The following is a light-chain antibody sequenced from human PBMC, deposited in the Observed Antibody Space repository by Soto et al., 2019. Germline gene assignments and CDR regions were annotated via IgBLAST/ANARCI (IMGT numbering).Light chain of an antibody. CDR3: QQYGNWPPWT. J-gene: IGKJ1*01. CDR1: QSLSDN. Sequence: IVMTQSPDILAVSPGETVTLSCRASQSLSDNLAWYQQKPGQTPRLLIFRVSSRASGVPARFSGGGSGTEFTLTISTLQSEDFAVYYCQQYGNWPPWTFGPGTRWIS. V-gene: IGKV3-15*01. CDR2: RVS.